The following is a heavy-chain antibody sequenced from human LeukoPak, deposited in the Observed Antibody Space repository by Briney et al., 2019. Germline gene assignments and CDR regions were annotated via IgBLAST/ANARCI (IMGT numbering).Heavy chain of an antibody. CDR1: GYIFIDHY. V-gene: IGHV1-2*02. CDR2: INPDSGAT. CDR3: ARTGYPAYDAFDI. J-gene: IGHJ3*02. Sequence: ASVKVSCKAYGYIFIDHYMHWVRQAPGQGLEWMGWINPDSGATNYAQKFQGGVTMTRDTSISTAYMEVSGLRSDDTAVYYCARTGYPAYDAFDIWGQGTLVTVSS. D-gene: IGHD3-9*01.